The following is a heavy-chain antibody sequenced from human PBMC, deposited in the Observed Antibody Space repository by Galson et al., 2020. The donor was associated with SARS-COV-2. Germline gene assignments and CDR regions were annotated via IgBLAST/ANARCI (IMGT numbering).Heavy chain of an antibody. J-gene: IGHJ3*02. D-gene: IGHD1-26*01. Sequence: QLGESLKISCAASGFTFTNYAMHWVRQAPGKGLEWLTVISHDGKIQVYADSVKGRFTISRDNSGHMVFLQIVSLRPDDTALYYCTRDVSGGASDIGGQGTMVTVSS. CDR1: GFTFTNYA. V-gene: IGHV3-30*04. CDR2: ISHDGKIQ. CDR3: TRDVSGGASDI.